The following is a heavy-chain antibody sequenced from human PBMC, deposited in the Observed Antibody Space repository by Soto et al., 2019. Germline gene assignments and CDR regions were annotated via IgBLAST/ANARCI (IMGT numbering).Heavy chain of an antibody. CDR2: IDAARDP. Sequence: AETLSLTCTASGGSFSDYDLNWIRHPPGRGLEWVWDIDAARDPNYFPSLKVRFSISRENAKNSVYLQLNDLRAGDSAVYYCARADTGRLPRRADYYYAVDVWGQGTTVTVSS. D-gene: IGHD5-18*01. CDR1: GGSFSDYD. J-gene: IGHJ6*02. V-gene: IGHV3-13*04. CDR3: ARADTGRLPRRADYYYAVDV.